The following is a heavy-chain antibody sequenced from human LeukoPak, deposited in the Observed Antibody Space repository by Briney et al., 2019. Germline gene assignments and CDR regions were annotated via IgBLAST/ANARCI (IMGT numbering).Heavy chain of an antibody. J-gene: IGHJ3*02. D-gene: IGHD3-10*01. CDR1: GFTFSRYK. Sequence: GGSLRLSCVASGFTFSRYKMHWVRQGPGKGLMWVSRLNSDGRGTTYADSVKGRFTISRDNAKNTLYLQMNSLRAEDTAVYYCARAKYYYGSGSYYDAFDIWGQGTMVTVSS. CDR2: LNSDGRGT. V-gene: IGHV3-74*01. CDR3: ARAKYYYGSGSYYDAFDI.